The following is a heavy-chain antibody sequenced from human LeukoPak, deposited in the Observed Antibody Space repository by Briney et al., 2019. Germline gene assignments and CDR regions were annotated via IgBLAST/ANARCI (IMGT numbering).Heavy chain of an antibody. CDR1: GFIFSNAW. CDR2: IKSKTDGGTT. D-gene: IGHD5-24*01. J-gene: IGHJ1*01. Sequence: GGSLRLSCAASGFIFSNAWMNWVRQAPGKGLEWVGRIKSKTDGGTTDYAAPVKGRFTISRDDSKSTLYLQMNSLKTEDTAMYYCIRYGYHLLEYSQHWGQGTLVTVSS. CDR3: IRYGYHLLEYSQH. V-gene: IGHV3-15*07.